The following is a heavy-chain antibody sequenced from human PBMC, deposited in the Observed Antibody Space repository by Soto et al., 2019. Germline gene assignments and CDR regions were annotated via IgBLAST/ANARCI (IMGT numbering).Heavy chain of an antibody. CDR1: GYTCTGYY. V-gene: IGHV1-2*02. J-gene: IGHJ4*02. D-gene: IGHD6-13*01. CDR3: ARDWGYSSSWHLG. Sequence: ASVKVSCKPSGYTCTGYYMHWVRQAPGQGLEWMGWINPNSGGTNYAQKFQGRVTMTRDTSISTAYMELSRLRSDDTAVYYCARDWGYSSSWHLGWGPGTLLTFSS. CDR2: INPNSGGT.